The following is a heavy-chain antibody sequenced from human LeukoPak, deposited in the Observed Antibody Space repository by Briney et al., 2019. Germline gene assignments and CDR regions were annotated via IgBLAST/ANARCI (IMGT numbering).Heavy chain of an antibody. V-gene: IGHV4-39*01. J-gene: IGHJ4*02. CDR2: IYYSGST. Sequence: SETLSLTCTVSGGSISSSSYYWGWIRQPPGKGLEWIGSIYYSGSTYYNPSLKSRATISVDTSKNQFSLKLSSVTAADTAVYYCARHVGYCSGGSCYPEYYFDYWGQGTLVTVSS. CDR3: ARHVGYCSGGSCYPEYYFDY. CDR1: GGSISSSSYY. D-gene: IGHD2-15*01.